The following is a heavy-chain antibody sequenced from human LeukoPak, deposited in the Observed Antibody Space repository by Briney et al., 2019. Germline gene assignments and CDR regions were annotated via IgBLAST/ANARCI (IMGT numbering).Heavy chain of an antibody. Sequence: ASVKVSCKASGGTFSSYAISWVRQAPGQGLEWMRGIIPIFGTANYAQKFQGRVTITTDESTSTAYMELSGLRSEDTAVYYCAREGYCSGGSCYSRGYYFDYWGQGTLVTVSS. V-gene: IGHV1-69*05. CDR1: GGTFSSYA. CDR2: IIPIFGTA. CDR3: AREGYCSGGSCYSRGYYFDY. D-gene: IGHD2-15*01. J-gene: IGHJ4*02.